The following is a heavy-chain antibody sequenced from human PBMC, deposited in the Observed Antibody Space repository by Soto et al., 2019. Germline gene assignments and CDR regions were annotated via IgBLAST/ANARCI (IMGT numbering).Heavy chain of an antibody. D-gene: IGHD3-22*01. V-gene: IGHV4-61*01. CDR3: AIYDSSGSRGFQH. J-gene: IGHJ1*01. CDR1: GDSVSSSSYY. CDR2: IYYSGST. Sequence: SETLSLTCTVSGDSVSSSSYYWSWIRQPPGKGLEWIGYIYYSGSTNYNPSLKSRVTISVDTSKNQFSLKLSSVTAADTAVYYCAIYDSSGSRGFQHWGQGTLVTGFS.